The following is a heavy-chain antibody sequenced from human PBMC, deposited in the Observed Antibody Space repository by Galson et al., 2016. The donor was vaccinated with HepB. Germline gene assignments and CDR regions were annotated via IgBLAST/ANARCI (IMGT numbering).Heavy chain of an antibody. V-gene: IGHV3-23*01. Sequence: SLRLSCAASGFTFSSYAMNWVRQAPGKGLEWVSAISGSGVSTFYADSVQGRFTISRHNSKNPLYLQMNSLRADDTSVYYCAKDLSWGIAAAGYYYYYYGMDVWGQGTTVTVSS. CDR2: ISGSGVST. D-gene: IGHD6-13*01. J-gene: IGHJ6*02. CDR1: GFTFSSYA. CDR3: AKDLSWGIAAAGYYYYYYGMDV.